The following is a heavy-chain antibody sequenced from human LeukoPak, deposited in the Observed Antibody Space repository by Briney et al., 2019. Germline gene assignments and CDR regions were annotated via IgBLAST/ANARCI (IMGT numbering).Heavy chain of an antibody. J-gene: IGHJ4*02. Sequence: GGSLRLSCAASGFTFSLYWMNWVRRAPGKGLGWVANIKQDGSEKNYVDSVKGRFTISRDNAKNSLYLQMNSLRAEDTAFYFCARAHCSSIRCPPFYWGQGSLVTVSS. CDR1: GFTFSLYW. CDR3: ARAHCSSIRCPPFY. D-gene: IGHD2-2*01. CDR2: IKQDGSEK. V-gene: IGHV3-7*03.